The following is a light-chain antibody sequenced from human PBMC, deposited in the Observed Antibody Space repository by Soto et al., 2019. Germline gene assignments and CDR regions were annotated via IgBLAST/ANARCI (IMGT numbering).Light chain of an antibody. V-gene: IGKV3-11*01. CDR3: QQRSNWPT. CDR2: DAS. CDR1: QSVSSY. Sequence: ENVLTQSPATLSLSPGERATLSFRASQSVSSYLAWYQQKPGQAPRLLIYDASNRATGIPARFSGSGSGTDFTLTISSLEPEDFAVYYCQQRSNWPTFCQGTKVDI. J-gene: IGKJ1*01.